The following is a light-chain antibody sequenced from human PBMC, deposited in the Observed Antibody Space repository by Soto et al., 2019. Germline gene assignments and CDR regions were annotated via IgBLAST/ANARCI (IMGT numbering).Light chain of an antibody. CDR3: QHYNSYPYT. CDR2: DAS. CDR1: QSISSW. V-gene: IGKV1-5*01. Sequence: IQTTQSPSTLSASVGDRVTITCRASQSISSWLAWYQQKPGKAPKLLIYDASSLESGVPSRFSGSGSGTEFTLTISSLQPDDFATYYCQHYNSYPYTLGQGTKVDIK. J-gene: IGKJ2*01.